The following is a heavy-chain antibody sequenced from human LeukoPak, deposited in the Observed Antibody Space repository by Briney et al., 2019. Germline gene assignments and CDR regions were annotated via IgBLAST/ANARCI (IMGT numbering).Heavy chain of an antibody. D-gene: IGHD3-22*01. V-gene: IGHV3-7*01. Sequence: GGSLRLSCAASGFTFSSYWMSWVRQAPGKGLEWVANIKQDGSEKYYVDSVKGRFTISRDNAKNSLYLQMNSLRAEDTAVYYCAKGQRDYYDSSGLDYWGQGTLVTVSS. CDR3: AKGQRDYYDSSGLDY. J-gene: IGHJ4*02. CDR2: IKQDGSEK. CDR1: GFTFSSYW.